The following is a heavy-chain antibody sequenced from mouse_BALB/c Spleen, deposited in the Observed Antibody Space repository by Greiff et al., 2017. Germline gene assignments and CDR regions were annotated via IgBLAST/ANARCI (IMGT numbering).Heavy chain of an antibody. CDR3: ASYGSRSYYFDY. D-gene: IGHD1-1*01. CDR2: ISYSGST. Sequence: EVKLQESGPGLVKPSQSLSLTCTVTGYSITSDYAWNWIRQFPGNKLEWMGYISYSGSTSYNPSLKSRISITRDTSKNQFFLQLNSVTTEDTATYYCASYGSRSYYFDYWGQGTTLTVSS. V-gene: IGHV3-2*02. CDR1: GYSITSDYA. J-gene: IGHJ2*01.